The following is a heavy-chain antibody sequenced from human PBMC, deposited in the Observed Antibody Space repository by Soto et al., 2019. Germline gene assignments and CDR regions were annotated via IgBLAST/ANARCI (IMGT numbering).Heavy chain of an antibody. J-gene: IGHJ4*02. CDR3: AKDAAAAGTFDY. Sequence: QVQLVESGGGVVQPGRSLRLACAPSGFTFSSYAMQWVRQAPGKGLERVGVISSDGSNKYYAHFVKGRFTISRDNAKNMLYLQMNSLRAEDTAVYYCAKDAAAAGTFDYWGQGTLVTVAS. CDR2: ISSDGSNK. CDR1: GFTFSSYA. V-gene: IGHV3-30*18. D-gene: IGHD6-13*01.